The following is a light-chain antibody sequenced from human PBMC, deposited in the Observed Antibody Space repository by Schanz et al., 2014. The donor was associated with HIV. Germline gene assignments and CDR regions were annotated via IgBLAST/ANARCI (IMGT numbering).Light chain of an antibody. CDR3: SSYAGSNVA. CDR2: EVS. CDR1: TSDIGAYNY. Sequence: QSVLTQPPSASGSPGHSVTISCTGTTSDIGAYNYVSWYQLHPGKAPKLMIYEVSKRPSGVPDRFSGSKSGNTASLTVSGLQAEDEADYYCSSYAGSNVAFGGGTKVTVL. V-gene: IGLV2-8*01. J-gene: IGLJ2*01.